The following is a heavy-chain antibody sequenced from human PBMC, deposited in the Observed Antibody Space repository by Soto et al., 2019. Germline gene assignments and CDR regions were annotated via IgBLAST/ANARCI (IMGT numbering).Heavy chain of an antibody. CDR2: IYPGDSGT. CDR3: ARQQYDFWSGYNYYYYYGMDV. D-gene: IGHD3-3*01. CDR1: GYSFTSYW. Sequence: PGESLKISCKVSGYSFTSYWIGWVRQMPGKGLEWMGIIYPGDSGTRYSPSFQGQVTISADKSISTAYLQWSSLKASDTAMYYCARQQYDFWSGYNYYYYYGMDVWGQGTTVTVSS. J-gene: IGHJ6*02. V-gene: IGHV5-51*01.